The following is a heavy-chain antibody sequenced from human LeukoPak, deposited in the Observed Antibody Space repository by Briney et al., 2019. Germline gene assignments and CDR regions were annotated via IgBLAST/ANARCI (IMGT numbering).Heavy chain of an antibody. CDR2: INPNSGGT. D-gene: IGHD4-17*01. J-gene: IGHJ4*02. Sequence: GASVKVSCKASGYTFTYYYLHWVRQAPGQGLEWMGGINPNSGGTNYAQKFQGRVSMTRDTSISTAYMELSRLRSDDTAVYYCARDPTYGAFDCWGQGTLVTVSS. V-gene: IGHV1-2*02. CDR3: ARDPTYGAFDC. CDR1: GYTFTYYY.